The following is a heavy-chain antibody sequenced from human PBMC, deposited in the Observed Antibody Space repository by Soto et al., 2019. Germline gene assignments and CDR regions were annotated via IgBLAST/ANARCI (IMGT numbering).Heavy chain of an antibody. CDR1: GYTFGIYS. CDR3: ARRYGDPSSSTGFDS. Sequence: QVPLVQSGPDVKKPGASVKVSCKASGYTFGIYSITWVRQAPGQGLEWLGGINTYSGKTHDAQKVQGRVTLTTDTSTTTAYMDMRSLRSDDTAVYYSARRYGDPSSSTGFDSWGQGTLVSVSS. J-gene: IGHJ4*02. V-gene: IGHV1-18*01. D-gene: IGHD2-21*02. CDR2: INTYSGKT.